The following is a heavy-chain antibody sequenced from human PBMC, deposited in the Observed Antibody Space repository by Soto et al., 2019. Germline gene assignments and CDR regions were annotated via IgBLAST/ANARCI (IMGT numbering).Heavy chain of an antibody. D-gene: IGHD2-15*01. Sequence: QVQLVQSGVEVKKPGASVKVSCKASGYTFTSYGISWVRQAPGQGLEWMGWISAYNGNTNYAQKLQGRVTMTTDTSASTAYMELRRLRSDDTAVYYCVRDGVVVVVAAPPFDYWGQGTLVTVSS. CDR3: VRDGVVVVVAAPPFDY. V-gene: IGHV1-18*01. CDR1: GYTFTSYG. CDR2: ISAYNGNT. J-gene: IGHJ4*02.